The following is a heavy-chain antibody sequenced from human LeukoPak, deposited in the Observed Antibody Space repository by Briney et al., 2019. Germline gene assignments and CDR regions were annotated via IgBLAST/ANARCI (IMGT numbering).Heavy chain of an antibody. J-gene: IGHJ6*02. CDR1: GFTFSSYS. CDR3: AREHVSSSWSALYYYYGMDV. CDR2: ISSSSSYI. D-gene: IGHD6-13*01. V-gene: IGHV3-21*01. Sequence: PGGSLRLSCAASGFTFSSYSMNWVRQAPGKGLEWVSSISSSSSYIYYAGSVKGRFTISRDNDKNSLYLQMNSLRAEDTAVYYCAREHVSSSWSALYYYYGMDVWGQGTTVTVSS.